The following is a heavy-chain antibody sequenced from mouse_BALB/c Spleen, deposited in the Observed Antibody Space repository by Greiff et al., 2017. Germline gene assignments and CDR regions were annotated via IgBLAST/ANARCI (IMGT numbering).Heavy chain of an antibody. D-gene: IGHD2-3*01. CDR2: INPYYGST. V-gene: IGHV1-39*01. CDR3: ARGDGYPDY. CDR1: GYSFTDYI. Sequence: EVQLQQTGPELVKPGASVKISCKASGYSFTDYIMLWVKQSHGKSLEWIGNINPYYGSTSYNLKFKGKATLTVDKSSSTAYMQLNSLTSEDSAVYYCARGDGYPDYWGQGTTLTVSS. J-gene: IGHJ2*01.